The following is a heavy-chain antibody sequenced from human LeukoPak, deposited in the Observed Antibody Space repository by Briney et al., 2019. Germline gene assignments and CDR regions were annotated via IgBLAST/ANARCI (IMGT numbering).Heavy chain of an antibody. CDR3: ARGLAARPLSHRFDP. Sequence: SETLSLTCTVSGGSISSYYWSWIRQPPGKGLEWIGYIYYSGSTNYNPSLKSRVTISVNTSKNQFSLKLSSVTAADTAVYYCARGLAARPLSHRFDPWGQGTLVTVSS. CDR1: GGSISSYY. V-gene: IGHV4-59*01. CDR2: IYYSGST. D-gene: IGHD6-6*01. J-gene: IGHJ5*02.